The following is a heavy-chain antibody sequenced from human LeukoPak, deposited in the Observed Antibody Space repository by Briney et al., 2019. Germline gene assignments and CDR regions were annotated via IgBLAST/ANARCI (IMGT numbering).Heavy chain of an antibody. CDR1: GGTFSSYT. D-gene: IGHD6-25*01. V-gene: IGHV1-69*04. CDR3: AREVRERLPSGL. CDR2: IIPILGIA. Sequence: SSVKVSCKASGGTFSSYTISWVRQAPGQGLEWMGRIIPILGIANYAQKFQGRVTITADKSTSTAYLELSSLRAEDTAVYYCAREVRERLPSGLWGQGTLVTVSS. J-gene: IGHJ4*02.